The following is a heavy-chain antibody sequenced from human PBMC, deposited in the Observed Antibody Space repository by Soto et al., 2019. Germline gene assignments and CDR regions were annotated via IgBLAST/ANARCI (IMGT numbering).Heavy chain of an antibody. J-gene: IGHJ4*02. D-gene: IGHD4-17*01. CDR2: MNHKSGNT. Sequence: QVQLVQSGAEVKKPWASVKVSCKASGYTFTNYDINWVRQATGQGIEWMGWMNHKSGNTGYAQQFQGRVIMTRSTSINTAYMELSSLRSEDTAVYYCVRVYGEIDYWGQGTLVTVSS. CDR1: GYTFTNYD. V-gene: IGHV1-8*01. CDR3: VRVYGEIDY.